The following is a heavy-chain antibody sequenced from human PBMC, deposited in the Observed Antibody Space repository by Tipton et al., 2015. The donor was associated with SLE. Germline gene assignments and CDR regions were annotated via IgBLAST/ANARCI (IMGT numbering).Heavy chain of an antibody. CDR1: GYSISRGYY. D-gene: IGHD4-11*01. J-gene: IGHJ2*01. V-gene: IGHV4-38-2*02. Sequence: TLSLTCAVSGYSISRGYYWGWIRQPPGKGLEWIGSIYHSGGYYNPSLKSRVTISVDTSKNQFSLKLSSVTAADTAVHYCAREFLNPVTTVHYYFDLWGRGTLVTVSS. CDR3: AREFLNPVTTVHYYFDL. CDR2: IYHSGG.